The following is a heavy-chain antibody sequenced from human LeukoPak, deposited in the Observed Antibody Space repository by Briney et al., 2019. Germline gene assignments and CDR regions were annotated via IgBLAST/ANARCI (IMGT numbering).Heavy chain of an antibody. J-gene: IGHJ4*02. V-gene: IGHV4-4*07. Sequence: SETLSLTCTVSGGSISIHYWNWLRQPAGKGLEWIGRIYTNENTFFNPSLKSRVTMSVDTSKNQFSLQLTSVTAADAAVYYCARSSDSSGYYGGGIIDYWGQGTLVTVSS. CDR2: IYTNENT. CDR1: GGSISIHY. D-gene: IGHD6-19*01. CDR3: ARSSDSSGYYGGGIIDY.